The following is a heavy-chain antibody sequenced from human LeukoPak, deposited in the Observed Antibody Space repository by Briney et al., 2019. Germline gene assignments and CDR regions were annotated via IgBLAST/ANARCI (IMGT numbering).Heavy chain of an antibody. D-gene: IGHD2-15*01. V-gene: IGHV1-2*02. CDR3: GRGTIAVVAADLRTDQ. CDR1: GYTFTGYY. J-gene: IGHJ4*02. CDR2: ISPNSGGT. Sequence: ASVKVSCKASGYTFTGYYMHWVRQAPGQGLEWMGWISPNSGGTNSAQKFQGRVTMTRDTSISTAYMELSSLTFDDTAVYYCGRGTIAVVAADLRTDQWGQGTLVIVSS.